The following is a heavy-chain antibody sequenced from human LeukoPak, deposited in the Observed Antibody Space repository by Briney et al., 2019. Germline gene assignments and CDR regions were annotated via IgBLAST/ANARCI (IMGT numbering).Heavy chain of an antibody. Sequence: GGSLRLSCAASGSTFSSYAMHWVRQAPGKGLEWVAVISYDGSNKYYADSVKGRFTISRDNSKNTLYLQMNSLRAEDTAVYYCARDRPFHDEWEPPGAFDIWGQGTMVTVSS. CDR3: ARDRPFHDEWEPPGAFDI. V-gene: IGHV3-30-3*01. CDR1: GSTFSSYA. J-gene: IGHJ3*02. D-gene: IGHD1-26*01. CDR2: ISYDGSNK.